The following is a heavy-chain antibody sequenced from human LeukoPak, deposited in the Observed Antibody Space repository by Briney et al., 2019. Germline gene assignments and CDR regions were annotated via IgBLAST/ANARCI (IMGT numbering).Heavy chain of an antibody. CDR3: AHRTANYYGSGSYSPFDF. V-gene: IGHV2-5*02. D-gene: IGHD3-10*01. CDR1: GFSLSTNGAG. CDR2: IYWDDVK. Sequence: SGPTLVKPTQTLTLTCTFSGFSLSTNGAGVGWIRQPPGKALQWLALIYWDDVKRYSPSLGNRIAITKGTSDNQVVLTMTNVDPVDTGTYYCAHRTANYYGSGSYSPFDFWGQGTRVTVSS. J-gene: IGHJ4*02.